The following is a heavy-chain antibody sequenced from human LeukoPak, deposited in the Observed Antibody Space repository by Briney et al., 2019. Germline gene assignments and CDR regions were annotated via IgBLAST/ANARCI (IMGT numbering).Heavy chain of an antibody. V-gene: IGHV3-7*01. D-gene: IGHD5-12*01. CDR3: ARALWGYDSTSHYYYYMDV. CDR2: IKQDGSEK. J-gene: IGHJ6*03. Sequence: GGSLRLSCAASGFTFSSYWMSWVRQAPGRGLEWVANIKQDGSEKYYVDSVKGRFTISRDNAKNSLYLQMNSLRAEDTAVYYCARALWGYDSTSHYYYYMDVWGKGTTVTVSS. CDR1: GFTFSSYW.